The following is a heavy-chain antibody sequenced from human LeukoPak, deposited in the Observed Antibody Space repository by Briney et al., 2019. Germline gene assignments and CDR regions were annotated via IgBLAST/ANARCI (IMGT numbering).Heavy chain of an antibody. J-gene: IGHJ6*03. CDR2: ISSSSSYI. CDR3: ARAYSETYGLGYYYMDV. V-gene: IGHV3-21*01. CDR1: GFTFSSYS. Sequence: PGGSLRLSCAASGFTFSSYSMNWARQTPGKGLEWVSSISSSSSYIYYADSVKGRFTISRDNAKNSLYLQMDSLRAEDTAVYYCARAYSETYGLGYYYMDVWGKGTTVTISS. D-gene: IGHD1-26*01.